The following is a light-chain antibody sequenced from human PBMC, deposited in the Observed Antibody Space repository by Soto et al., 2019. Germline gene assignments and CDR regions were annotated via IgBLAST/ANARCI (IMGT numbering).Light chain of an antibody. V-gene: IGKV3-20*01. CDR3: QQYVSSPWT. CDR2: GAS. CDR1: QSVSSNS. J-gene: IGKJ1*01. Sequence: EIVLTQSPGTLSLSPGERATLSCRASQSVSSNSLAWYQQKPGQAPGLLIYGASNRATGIPDRFSGSGSGTDFTLTISRLEPEDFAVYYCQQYVSSPWTFGQGTKLEIK.